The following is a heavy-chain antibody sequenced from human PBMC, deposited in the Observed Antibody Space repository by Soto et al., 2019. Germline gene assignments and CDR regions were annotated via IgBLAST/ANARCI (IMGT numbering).Heavy chain of an antibody. D-gene: IGHD3-10*01. J-gene: IGHJ4*02. CDR2: ISSSSSII. CDR1: GFTFSTYS. Sequence: EVQLVESGGGLVQPGGSLRLSCAASGFTFSTYSMNWVRQAPGKGLEWVSHISSSSSIIYYADSVKGRFTISRDNAKYSLYLQMNSLRAEDTAVYYCARDSDIDYWGQGTLVTVSS. V-gene: IGHV3-48*01. CDR3: ARDSDIDY.